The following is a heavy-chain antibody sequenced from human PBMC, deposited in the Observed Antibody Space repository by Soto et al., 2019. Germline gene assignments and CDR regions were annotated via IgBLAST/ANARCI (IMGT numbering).Heavy chain of an antibody. CDR2: IYYSGST. Sequence: QVQLQESGPGLVKPSETLSLTCTVSGGSVSSGSYYWSGIRQPPGKGLEWIGYIYYSGSTNYNPSLKSRVTISVDTFKNQFSLKLSSVTAADTAVYYCARGAGRGRSNWFDPWGQGTLVTVSS. D-gene: IGHD3-16*01. V-gene: IGHV4-61*01. J-gene: IGHJ5*02. CDR3: ARGAGRGRSNWFDP. CDR1: GGSVSSGSYY.